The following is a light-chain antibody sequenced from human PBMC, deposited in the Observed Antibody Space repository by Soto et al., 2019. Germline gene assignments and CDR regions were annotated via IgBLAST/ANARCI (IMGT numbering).Light chain of an antibody. J-gene: IGLJ3*02. V-gene: IGLV7-43*01. CDR3: LLYYGGAQV. CDR2: SAI. CDR1: TGAVTSGYY. Sequence: QTVVTQEPSLTVSPGRTVTLTCASSTGAVTSGYYPNWFQQKPGQAPRSLIYSAINKYSWTPARFSGSPLGGKAALTLSGVQPEDEAEYYCLLYYGGAQVFGGGTKLTVL.